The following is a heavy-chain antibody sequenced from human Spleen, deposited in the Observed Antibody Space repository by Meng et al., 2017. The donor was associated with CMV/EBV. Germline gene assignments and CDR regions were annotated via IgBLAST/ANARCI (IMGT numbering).Heavy chain of an antibody. Sequence: GSLRLSCAVYGGSFSGYYWSWIRQPPGKGLEWIGEINHSGSTNYNPSLKSRFTISVDTSKNQFSLKLSSVTAADTAVYYCARCMVYYGMDVWGQGTTVTVSS. CDR2: INHSGST. V-gene: IGHV4-34*01. CDR3: ARCMVYYGMDV. CDR1: GGSFSGYY. D-gene: IGHD2-8*01. J-gene: IGHJ6*02.